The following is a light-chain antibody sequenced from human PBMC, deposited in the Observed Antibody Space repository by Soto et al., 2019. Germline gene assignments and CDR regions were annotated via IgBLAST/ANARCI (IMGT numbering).Light chain of an antibody. CDR3: HQGKDFPLT. CDR1: QDINMW. V-gene: IGKV1-12*01. J-gene: IGKJ4*01. CDR2: RAS. Sequence: DIQMTQSPSSVSAFVGDRGTITCRASQDINMWLSWYQEKPGLARNLLISRASRLLGEVPSRFSGSRSGTYFTLTISSLQPEDIGTYYCHQGKDFPLTFGGGTKGHIK.